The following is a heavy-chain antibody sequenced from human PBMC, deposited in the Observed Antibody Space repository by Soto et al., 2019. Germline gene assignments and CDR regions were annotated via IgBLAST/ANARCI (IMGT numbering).Heavy chain of an antibody. V-gene: IGHV3-23*01. CDR3: AKDLDGSGSSSQRGPCFDP. J-gene: IGHJ5*02. CDR1: GFTFSSYA. Sequence: GGSLRLSCAASGFTFSSYAMSWVRQAPGKGLEWVPAISGSGGSTYYADSVKGRFTISRDNSKNTLYLQMNSLRAGNTAVFYCAKDLDGSGSSSQRGPCFDPWGQGTLVTISS. CDR2: ISGSGGST. D-gene: IGHD3-10*01.